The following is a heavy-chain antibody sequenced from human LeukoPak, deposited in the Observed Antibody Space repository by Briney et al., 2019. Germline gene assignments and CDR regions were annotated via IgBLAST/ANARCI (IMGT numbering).Heavy chain of an antibody. CDR1: GFTFRDYT. Sequence: GGSLRLSCAASGFTFRDYTMNWVRQSPGKGLEWVSAINKGGTFIKYADSVKGRFVVSRGNAKNLLFLQMNSLRAEDTAMYYCARSMRRGSYDSWGQGALVTVSS. CDR2: INKGGTFI. J-gene: IGHJ4*02. CDR3: ARSMRRGSYDS. V-gene: IGHV3-21*04. D-gene: IGHD1-26*01.